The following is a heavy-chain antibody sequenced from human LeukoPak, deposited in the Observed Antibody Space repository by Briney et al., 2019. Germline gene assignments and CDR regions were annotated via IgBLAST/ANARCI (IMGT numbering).Heavy chain of an antibody. J-gene: IGHJ4*02. V-gene: IGHV1-2*02. D-gene: IGHD6-13*01. Sequence: ASVKVSCTASGYTFTGYYMHWVRRARGQGLEGMGWINPNSGGTNYAQKFQGRVTMTRDTFINTAYMELSRLRSDDTAVYYCARQGALVKGIDYWGQGTLVTVSS. CDR1: GYTFTGYY. CDR3: ARQGALVKGIDY. CDR2: INPNSGGT.